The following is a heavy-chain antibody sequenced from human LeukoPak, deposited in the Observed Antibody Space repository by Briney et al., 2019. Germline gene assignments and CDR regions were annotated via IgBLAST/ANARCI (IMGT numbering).Heavy chain of an antibody. V-gene: IGHV1-8*01. CDR1: GYTFTSYD. J-gene: IGHJ6*03. CDR2: MNPNSGNT. Sequence: GASVKVSRKASGYTFTSYDINWVRQATGQGLEWMGWMNPNSGNTGYAQKFQGRVTMTRNTSISTAYMELSSLRSEDTAVYYCATLTPNYYDSSGLGYYYYMDVWGKGTTVTVSS. CDR3: ATLTPNYYDSSGLGYYYYMDV. D-gene: IGHD3-22*01.